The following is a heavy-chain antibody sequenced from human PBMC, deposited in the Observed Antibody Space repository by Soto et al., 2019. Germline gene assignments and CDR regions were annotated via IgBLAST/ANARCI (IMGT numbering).Heavy chain of an antibody. CDR1: RYTFTGYY. Sequence: ASVQVSCKASRYTFTGYYIHWVREAPGQGLEWMGWINPQTGGTSYAQKFQGRVTFSRDTSINTAYLERSRLTFDDTAVYFCARISSLGPYGYVNGGLDVWGQGTTVTVSS. CDR3: ARISSLGPYGYVNGGLDV. V-gene: IGHV1-2*02. J-gene: IGHJ6*02. CDR2: INPQTGGT. D-gene: IGHD5-18*01.